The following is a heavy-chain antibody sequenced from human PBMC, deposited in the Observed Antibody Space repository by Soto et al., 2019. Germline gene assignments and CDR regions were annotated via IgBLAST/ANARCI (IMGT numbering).Heavy chain of an antibody. J-gene: IGHJ4*02. CDR2: ISYDGSNK. CDR1: GFTFSSYG. Sequence: QVQLVESGGGVVQPGRSLRLSCAASGFTFSSYGMHWVRQAPGKGLEWVAVISYDGSNKYYADSVKGRFTISRDNSKNTLYLQMISLRAEDTAVYYCAKEEVVGATYYFDYWGQGTLVTVSS. CDR3: AKEEVVGATYYFDY. D-gene: IGHD1-26*01. V-gene: IGHV3-30*18.